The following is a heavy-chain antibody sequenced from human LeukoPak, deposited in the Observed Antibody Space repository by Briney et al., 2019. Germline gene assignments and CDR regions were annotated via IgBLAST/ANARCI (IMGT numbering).Heavy chain of an antibody. Sequence: PGGSLRLSCAAPGSTFSSYAMSWARQAPGKGLEWVSAISGSGGSTYYADSVKGRFTISRDNSKNTLYLQMDSLRAEDTAVYYCANVYYFGSGTYESRYFDYWGQGTLVTVSS. CDR1: GSTFSSYA. CDR2: ISGSGGST. J-gene: IGHJ4*02. V-gene: IGHV3-23*01. D-gene: IGHD3-10*01. CDR3: ANVYYFGSGTYESRYFDY.